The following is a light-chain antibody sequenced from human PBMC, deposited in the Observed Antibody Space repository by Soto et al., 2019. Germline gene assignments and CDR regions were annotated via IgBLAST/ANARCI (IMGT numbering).Light chain of an antibody. Sequence: QSVLTQPPSVSGAPGQRVTISCTGSTSNIGSSSVNWYQQFPGTAPKLLMYNDNQWPSGVPDRFSGSRSGTSASLAISGLQSEDEADYFCAAWDVSLNGHYAFGTGTQVTVL. CDR1: TSNIGSSS. J-gene: IGLJ1*01. V-gene: IGLV1-44*01. CDR3: AAWDVSLNGHYA. CDR2: NDN.